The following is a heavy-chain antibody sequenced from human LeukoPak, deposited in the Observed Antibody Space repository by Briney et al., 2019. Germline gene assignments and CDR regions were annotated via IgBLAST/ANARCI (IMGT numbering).Heavy chain of an antibody. CDR3: ARLGDYVVFDFDY. D-gene: IGHD4-17*01. CDR2: IYPGDSDT. CDR1: GYIFTSYW. Sequence: GESLQISCKSSGYIFTSYWIGWVRQLPGKGLEWMGIIYPGDSDTRYSPSFQGHVTTSADKSISTAYLQWSSLKASDTAMYYCARLGDYVVFDFDYWGQGTLVTVSS. V-gene: IGHV5-51*01. J-gene: IGHJ4*02.